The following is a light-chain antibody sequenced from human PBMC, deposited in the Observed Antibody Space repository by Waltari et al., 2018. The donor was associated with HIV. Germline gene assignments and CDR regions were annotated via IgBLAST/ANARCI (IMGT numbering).Light chain of an antibody. V-gene: IGLV2-23*02. Sequence: QSALTQPASVSGSPGQSITISCTGTSSDIGGYDIVSWFQQHPGKAPKVMIYEVTKRPSGASTRFSGSKSSNTASLTISGLHAEDEADYYCCSYAGGTTSVFGGGTKLTVL. CDR1: SSDIGGYDI. CDR3: CSYAGGTTSV. CDR2: EVT. J-gene: IGLJ3*02.